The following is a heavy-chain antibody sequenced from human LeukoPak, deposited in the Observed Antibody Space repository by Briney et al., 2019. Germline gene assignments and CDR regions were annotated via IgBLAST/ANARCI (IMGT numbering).Heavy chain of an antibody. V-gene: IGHV3-7*01. CDR3: AELGITMIGGV. CDR1: GFTFSDYW. D-gene: IGHD3-10*02. J-gene: IGHJ6*04. CDR2: IKRDGSEK. Sequence: GGSLRLSCAASGFTFSDYWMPWVRQAPGKGLEWVANIKRDGSEKYYVDSVKGRFTISRDNAKNALYLQMNSPRAEDTAVYYCAELGITMIGGVWGKGATVTISS.